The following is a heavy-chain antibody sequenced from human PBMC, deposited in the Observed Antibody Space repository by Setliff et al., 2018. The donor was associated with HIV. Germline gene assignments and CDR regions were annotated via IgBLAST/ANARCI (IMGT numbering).Heavy chain of an antibody. CDR2: LSGSGGST. CDR3: AKVGGLGDYVWGSWSYYYGMDV. D-gene: IGHD3-16*01. Sequence: PGRSLRLSCAAPGFTFSSYGMSWVRQCPGKGLEWVSTLSGSGGSTYHADSVEGRFTISRDNATNTLHLQMNSLGAEETAVYYCAKVGGLGDYVWGSWSYYYGMDVWGQGTTVTVSS. J-gene: IGHJ6*02. V-gene: IGHV3-23*01. CDR1: GFTFSSYG.